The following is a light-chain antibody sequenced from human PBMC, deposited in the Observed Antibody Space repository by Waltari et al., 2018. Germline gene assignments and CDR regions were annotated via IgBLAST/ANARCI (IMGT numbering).Light chain of an antibody. CDR2: TAS. Sequence: DIQMTQSPSSLSASVGDGVTITCQTSQSISNYLNWYQQKPGKAPNLLIYTASTLQSGVPSMFSGSGSGTDFTLTINNLQPEDFATYYCQQSHSFPFTFGQGTRVEI. J-gene: IGKJ5*01. CDR1: QSISNY. V-gene: IGKV1-39*01. CDR3: QQSHSFPFT.